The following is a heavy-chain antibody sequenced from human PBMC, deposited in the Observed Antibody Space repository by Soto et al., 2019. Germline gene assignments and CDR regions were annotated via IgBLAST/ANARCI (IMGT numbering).Heavy chain of an antibody. CDR3: ARGKYYDYVWGSYRRAFDI. CDR1: GYTFTSYD. V-gene: IGHV1-8*01. J-gene: IGHJ3*02. D-gene: IGHD3-16*02. Sequence: WASVKVSCKASGYTFTSYDINWVRQATGQGLEWMGWMNPNSGNTGYAQKFQGRVTMTRNTSISTAYMELSSLRSEDTAVYYCARGKYYDYVWGSYRRAFDIWGQGTMVTVSS. CDR2: MNPNSGNT.